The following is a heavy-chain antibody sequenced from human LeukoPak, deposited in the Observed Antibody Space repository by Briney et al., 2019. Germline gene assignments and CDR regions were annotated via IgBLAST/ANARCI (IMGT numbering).Heavy chain of an antibody. V-gene: IGHV4-30-2*01. CDR1: GGSISSGGYS. CDR3: ARDNVAYCGGDCYDY. D-gene: IGHD2-21*01. J-gene: IGHJ4*02. Sequence: SQTLSLTCAVSGGSISSGGYSWSWIRQPPGKGLEWIGYIYHSGSTYYNPSLKSRVTILVDRSKNQFSLKLSSVTAADTAVYYCARDNVAYCGGDCYDYWGQGTLVTVSS. CDR2: IYHSGST.